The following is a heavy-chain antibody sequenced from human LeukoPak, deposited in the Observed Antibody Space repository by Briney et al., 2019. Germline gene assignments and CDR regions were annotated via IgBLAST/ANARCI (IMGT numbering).Heavy chain of an antibody. J-gene: IGHJ4*02. D-gene: IGHD5-12*01. Sequence: GGSLRLSCAASGFTFSNTWMSWVRQAPGKGLEWVSRIKSKTASGTTDYAAPVKGRFTISRDDSKNTLYLQMNSLKTEDTAVYYCTTDPRWVATYHDDWGQGTLVTVSS. V-gene: IGHV3-15*01. CDR3: TTDPRWVATYHDD. CDR1: GFTFSNTW. CDR2: IKSKTASGTT.